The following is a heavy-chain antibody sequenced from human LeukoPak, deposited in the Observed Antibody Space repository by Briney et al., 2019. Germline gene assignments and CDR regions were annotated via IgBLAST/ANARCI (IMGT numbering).Heavy chain of an antibody. V-gene: IGHV3-21*01. CDR1: GFTFSSYS. J-gene: IGHJ4*02. D-gene: IGHD3-22*01. CDR3: ARGGVYYYDGSGYYWDY. CDR2: ISSSSSYI. Sequence: GGSLRLSCAASGFTFSSYSMNWVRQAPGRGLEWVSSISSSSSYIYYADSVKGRFTISRDNAKNSLYLQMNSLRAEDTAVYYCARGGVYYYDGSGYYWDYWGQGTLVTVSS.